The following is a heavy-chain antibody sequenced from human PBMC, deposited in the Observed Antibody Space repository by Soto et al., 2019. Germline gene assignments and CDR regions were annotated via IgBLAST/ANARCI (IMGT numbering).Heavy chain of an antibody. CDR1: GFTFSRYA. J-gene: IGHJ4*02. Sequence: PGGSLRLSCAASGFTFSRYAMNWVRQAPGKGLHWVSTIRAGGSTTYYTDSVKGRFIISRDNSRNTVYLLIDSLRAEDTAVYYCAKADYDILPGYYLSFDYWGQGTPVTVSS. CDR3: AKADYDILPGYYLSFDY. V-gene: IGHV3-23*01. CDR2: IRAGGSTT. D-gene: IGHD3-9*01.